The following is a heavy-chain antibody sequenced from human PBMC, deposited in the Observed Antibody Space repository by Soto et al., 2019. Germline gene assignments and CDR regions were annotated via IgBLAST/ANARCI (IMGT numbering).Heavy chain of an antibody. J-gene: IGHJ4*02. D-gene: IGHD3-22*01. V-gene: IGHV5-10-1*01. CDR2: IDPSDSYT. Sequence: GESLKISCKGSGYSFTSYWISWVRQMPGKGLEWMGRIDPSDSYTNYSPSFQGHVTISADKSISTAYLQWSSLKASDTAMYYCARHKRSYDSSGYYYEDYFDYWGQGTLVTVS. CDR3: ARHKRSYDSSGYYYEDYFDY. CDR1: GYSFTSYW.